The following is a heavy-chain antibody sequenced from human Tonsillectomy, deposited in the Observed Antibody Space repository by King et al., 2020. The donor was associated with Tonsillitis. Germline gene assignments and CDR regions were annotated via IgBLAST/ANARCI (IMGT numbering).Heavy chain of an antibody. Sequence: QLVQSGGGLVQPGGSLRLSCAASGFTFSAYWMTWVRQAPGKGLDGVANIKQEGSEKYYVDSVKGRFTISRDNAKNSLSLQMNSRRDGDTAVYYCARHNSATYYYGSGSPFYYYGMDVWGQGTTVTVSS. CDR3: ARHNSATYYYGSGSPFYYYGMDV. CDR1: GFTFSAYW. V-gene: IGHV3-7*01. CDR2: IKQEGSEK. J-gene: IGHJ6*02. D-gene: IGHD3-10*01.